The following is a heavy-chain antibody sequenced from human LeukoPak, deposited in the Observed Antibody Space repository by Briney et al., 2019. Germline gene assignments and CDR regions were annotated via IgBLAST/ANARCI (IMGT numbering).Heavy chain of an antibody. J-gene: IGHJ4*02. D-gene: IGHD1-26*01. CDR2: ISSSSSAI. CDR3: ARDLYYGFDY. V-gene: IGHV3-48*02. CDR1: VFTFSSYS. Sequence: GGSLRLSCATSVFTFSSYSMHWVRQAPGKGLEWVSYISSSSSAIKYADSVKGRFTISRDNAKNSLYLQMNSLRDKDTAVYYCARDLYYGFDYWGQGTLVSVSS.